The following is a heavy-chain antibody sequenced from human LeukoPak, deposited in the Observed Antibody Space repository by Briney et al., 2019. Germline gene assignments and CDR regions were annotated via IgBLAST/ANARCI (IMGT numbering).Heavy chain of an antibody. V-gene: IGHV4-39*07. Sequence: PSETLSLTCTVSGGSISSSSYYWSWIRQPPGKGLEWIGEINHSGSTNYNPSLKSRVTISVDTSKNQFSLKLSSVTAADTAVYYCASRIAAAGTAGAFDIWGQGTMVTVSS. J-gene: IGHJ3*02. CDR3: ASRIAAAGTAGAFDI. CDR2: INHSGST. D-gene: IGHD6-13*01. CDR1: GGSISSSSYY.